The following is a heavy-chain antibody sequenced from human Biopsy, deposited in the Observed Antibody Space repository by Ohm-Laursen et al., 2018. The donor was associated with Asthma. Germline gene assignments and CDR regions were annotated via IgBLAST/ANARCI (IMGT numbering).Heavy chain of an antibody. CDR2: ISFDGSNK. J-gene: IGHJ4*02. CDR1: GFSFSRYG. Sequence: SLRLSCAASGFSFSRYGMHWVRQAPGKGLEWVAVISFDGSNKYYGDSVKGRFTIARDNSKNTVYQQMDSLRAEDTAVYFGAKDKGRNSIDYWGQGTLVTVSS. D-gene: IGHD5-18*01. V-gene: IGHV3-30*18. CDR3: AKDKGRNSIDY.